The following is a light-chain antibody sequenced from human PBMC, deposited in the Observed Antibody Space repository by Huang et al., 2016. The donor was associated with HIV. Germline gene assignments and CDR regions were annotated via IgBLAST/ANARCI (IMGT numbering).Light chain of an antibody. Sequence: LFVSPGERATLSCRASQSISSNLAWYQQKPGQAPRVLIYGASTRASGVPARFSGAGSGTEFTLTISSLQSEDLAVYYCQQYDQWPPGYTFGQGTKL. CDR3: QQYDQWPPGYT. CDR1: QSISSN. CDR2: GAS. V-gene: IGKV3-15*01. J-gene: IGKJ2*01.